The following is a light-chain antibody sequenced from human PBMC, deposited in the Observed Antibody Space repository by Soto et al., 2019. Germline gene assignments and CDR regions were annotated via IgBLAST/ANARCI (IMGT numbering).Light chain of an antibody. CDR3: CSYPGETTFFV. J-gene: IGLJ1*01. Sequence: QSALTQPASMSGSPEQSITISCTGTSSDVGSYYPVSWFHQHPGKNPKLIIYEVNKRPSGVSDRFSGSKSGNTASLTISGLQAADEAEYYCCSYPGETTFFVFGTGTKLTVL. CDR1: SSDVGSYYP. CDR2: EVN. V-gene: IGLV2-23*02.